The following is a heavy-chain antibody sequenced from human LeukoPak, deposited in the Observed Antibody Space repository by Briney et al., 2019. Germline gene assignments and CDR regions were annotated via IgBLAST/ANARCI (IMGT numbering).Heavy chain of an antibody. CDR3: AKDLSKGLLYRRGMYYFDY. J-gene: IGHJ4*02. CDR1: GFTFSSSD. D-gene: IGHD3-10*01. V-gene: IGHV3-30*02. Sequence: GGSLRLSCAASGFTFSSSDMHWVRQAPGKGLEWVAFIRYDGNNKYYADSVKGRLTITRDNSKNTLYLQMNSLRAADTAVYYCAKDLSKGLLYRRGMYYFDYWGQGTLVTVSS. CDR2: IRYDGNNK.